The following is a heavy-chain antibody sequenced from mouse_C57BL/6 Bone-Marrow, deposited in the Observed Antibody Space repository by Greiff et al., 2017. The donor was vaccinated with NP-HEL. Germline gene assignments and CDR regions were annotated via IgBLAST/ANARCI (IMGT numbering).Heavy chain of an antibody. CDR2: IYPGDGDT. CDR1: GYAFSSSW. J-gene: IGHJ1*03. Sequence: QVQLQQSGPELVKPGASVKISCKASGYAFSSSWMNWVKQRPGKGLEWIGRIYPGDGDTNYNGKFKGKATLTADKSSSTAYMQLSSLTSEDSAVYFCARKLTTVPPWYFDVWGTGTTVTVSS. V-gene: IGHV1-82*01. D-gene: IGHD1-1*01. CDR3: ARKLTTVPPWYFDV.